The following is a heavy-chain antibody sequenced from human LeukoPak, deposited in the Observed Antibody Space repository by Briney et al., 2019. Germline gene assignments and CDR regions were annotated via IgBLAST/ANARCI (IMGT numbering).Heavy chain of an antibody. Sequence: PGGSLRLSCAASGFTFSSYSMNWVRQAPGKGLEWVSSITTTSSYIYHADSVKGRFTISRDNAKNSLYLQMNSLRAEDTAVYYCARAERLWSGTFDYWGQGTLVTVSS. V-gene: IGHV3-21*04. J-gene: IGHJ4*02. CDR3: ARAERLWSGTFDY. CDR1: GFTFSSYS. CDR2: ITTTSSYI. D-gene: IGHD3-10*01.